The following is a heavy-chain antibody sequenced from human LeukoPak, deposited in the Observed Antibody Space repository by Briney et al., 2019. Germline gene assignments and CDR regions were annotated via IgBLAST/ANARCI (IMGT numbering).Heavy chain of an antibody. CDR2: IIPILGTA. V-gene: IGHV1-69*13. J-gene: IGHJ6*02. CDR3: ASWMKLWFGELSYYYGMDV. D-gene: IGHD3-10*01. CDR1: GGTFSSYA. Sequence: GASVKVSCKASGGTFSSYAISWVRQAPGQGLEWMVGIIPILGTANYAQKFQGRVTITADESTSTAYMELSSLRSEDTAVYYCASWMKLWFGELSYYYGMDVWGQGTTVTVSS.